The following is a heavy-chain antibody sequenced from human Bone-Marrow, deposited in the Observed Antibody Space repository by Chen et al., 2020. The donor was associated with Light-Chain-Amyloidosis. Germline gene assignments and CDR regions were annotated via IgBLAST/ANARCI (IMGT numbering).Heavy chain of an antibody. CDR3: ATKDNSAYLVITGWFFDL. V-gene: IGHV3-23*01. D-gene: IGHD3-22*01. CDR1: GVTFSKFA. J-gene: IGHJ2*01. Sequence: EVQLSESGGGLVQPGESLRLSCAVSGVTFSKFAMSWVRQVPGKGLEWVAAITGNGDRTFYADNVKGRFTISRDKSKNTLYLQMNHLRAEDTALYYCATKDNSAYLVITGWFFDLWGRGTQVTVSP. CDR2: ITGNGDRT.